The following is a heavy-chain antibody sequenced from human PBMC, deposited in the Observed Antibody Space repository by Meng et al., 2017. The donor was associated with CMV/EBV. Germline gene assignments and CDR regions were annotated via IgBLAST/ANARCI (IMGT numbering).Heavy chain of an antibody. CDR3: ARSSGYDRYGMDV. CDR2: IIPILGIA. CDR1: GGTFSSYT. Sequence: SVKVSCKASGGTFSSYTISWVRQAPGQGLEWMGRIIPILGIANYAQKFQGRVTITADKSTSTAYMELSSLRSEDTAVYYCARSSGYDRYGMDVWGQGTMVTVSS. D-gene: IGHD5-12*01. J-gene: IGHJ6*02. V-gene: IGHV1-69*02.